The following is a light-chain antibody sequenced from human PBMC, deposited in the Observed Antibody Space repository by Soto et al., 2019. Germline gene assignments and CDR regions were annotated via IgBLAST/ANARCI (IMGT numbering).Light chain of an antibody. J-gene: IGKJ1*01. CDR3: QQYNNWLWT. Sequence: EIVMTQSPSTLSVSPWERATLSCRASQSVSRNVAWYQQKPGQAPRLLIHDASTRATGISVRFSGSGSGTEFTLTISSRQSEDFAVYYCQQYNNWLWTFGQGTKVEIK. CDR2: DAS. CDR1: QSVSRN. V-gene: IGKV3-15*01.